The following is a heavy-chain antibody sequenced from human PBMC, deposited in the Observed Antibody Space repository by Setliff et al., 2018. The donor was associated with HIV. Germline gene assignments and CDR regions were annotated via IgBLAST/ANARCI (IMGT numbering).Heavy chain of an antibody. D-gene: IGHD3-10*01. V-gene: IGHV3-21*04. CDR1: GFTFSTYS. CDR2: ISSTSNYI. J-gene: IGHJ4*02. CDR3: AKDGVTDGSGSYFDY. Sequence: GGSLRLSCAASGFTFSTYSMNWVRQAPGKGLEWVSSISSTSNYIYYADSVKGRFTISRDNSKNTLYLQMNSLRAEDTAVYYCAKDGVTDGSGSYFDYWGQGTLVTVSS.